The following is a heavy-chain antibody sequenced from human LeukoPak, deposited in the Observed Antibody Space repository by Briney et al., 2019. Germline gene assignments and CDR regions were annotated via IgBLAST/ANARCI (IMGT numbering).Heavy chain of an antibody. D-gene: IGHD6-13*01. V-gene: IGHV1-2*02. CDR1: GYTFTGYI. Sequence: ASVKVSCKASGYTFTGYIMHWVRQAPGQGLEWMGWINPNSGGTNYAQKFQGRVTMTRDTSISTAYMELSRLRSDDTAVYYCARDPQVVQAAAESDYWGQGTLVTVSS. CDR2: INPNSGGT. CDR3: ARDPQVVQAAAESDY. J-gene: IGHJ4*02.